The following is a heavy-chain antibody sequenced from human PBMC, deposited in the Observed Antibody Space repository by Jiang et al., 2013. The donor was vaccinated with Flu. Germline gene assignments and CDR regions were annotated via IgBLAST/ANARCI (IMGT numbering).Heavy chain of an antibody. CDR2: INSDGSST. J-gene: IGHJ5*02. D-gene: IGHD3-22*01. V-gene: IGHV3-74*01. Sequence: SCEASGFTFSGSWMHWVRQAPGKGLVWVSRINSDGSSTGYADSVKGRFTISRDNAKNTLYLQMHSLRAEDTAVYYCAREGRLYYYDSSGYSPGWFDPWGQGTLVTVSS. CDR3: AREGRLYYYDSSGYSPGWFDP. CDR1: GFTFSGSW.